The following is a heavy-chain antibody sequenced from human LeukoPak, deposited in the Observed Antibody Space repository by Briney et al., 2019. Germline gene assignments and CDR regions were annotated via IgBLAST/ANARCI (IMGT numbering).Heavy chain of an antibody. V-gene: IGHV1-2*02. CDR1: GYTFTGYY. CDR3: ARNLNYYDSSS. Sequence: ASVKVSCKASGYTFTGYYMHWVRQATGQGLEWMGWINPNSGGTNYAQKFQGRVTLTRDTSISTAYMELSRLRSDDTAVYYCARNLNYYDSSSWGQGTLVTVSS. J-gene: IGHJ4*02. CDR2: INPNSGGT. D-gene: IGHD3-22*01.